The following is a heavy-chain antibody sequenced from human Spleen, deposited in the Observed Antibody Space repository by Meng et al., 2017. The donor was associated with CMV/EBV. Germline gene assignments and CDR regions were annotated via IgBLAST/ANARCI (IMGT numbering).Heavy chain of an antibody. CDR3: ARVVYYGSGSYYTYNWFDP. D-gene: IGHD3-10*01. CDR2: ISGSGGST. Sequence: GGSLRLSCAASGFTFSSYAMSWVRQAPGKGLEWVSAISGSGGSTYYADSVKGRFTISRDNSKNTLYLQMNSLRAEDTAVYYCARVVYYGSGSYYTYNWFDPWGQGTLVTVSS. V-gene: IGHV3-23*01. CDR1: GFTFSSYA. J-gene: IGHJ5*02.